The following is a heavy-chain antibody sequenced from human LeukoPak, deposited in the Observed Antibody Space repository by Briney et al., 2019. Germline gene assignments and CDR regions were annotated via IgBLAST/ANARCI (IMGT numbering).Heavy chain of an antibody. V-gene: IGHV1-2*02. CDR2: INPNSVVK. CDR1: GYTFTGYY. D-gene: IGHD3-22*01. CDR3: HYYDSQGFGY. J-gene: IGHJ4*02. Sequence: ASVKVSCKASGYTFTGYYMPWVRQAPRQGREWMGWINPNSVVKNYAQKFQGRVTMTRDTSISTAYMEASRLRSDDTAVYYCHYYDSQGFGYWGQGSLVTVSS.